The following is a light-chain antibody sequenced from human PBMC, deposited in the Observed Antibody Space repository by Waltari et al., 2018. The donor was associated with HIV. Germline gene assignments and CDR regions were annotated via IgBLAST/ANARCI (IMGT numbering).Light chain of an antibody. CDR3: QQYGSSPLFT. CDR2: CAS. Sequence: DIVSTQSLGLLSWTTGERATIYCRANQSVISSYLAWYQQKPGQAPRLLIYCASSRATGIPDRFSGSGSGTDFTLTISRLEPEDFAVYYCQQYGSSPLFTFGPGTKVDIK. J-gene: IGKJ3*01. CDR1: QSVISSY. V-gene: IGKV3-20*01.